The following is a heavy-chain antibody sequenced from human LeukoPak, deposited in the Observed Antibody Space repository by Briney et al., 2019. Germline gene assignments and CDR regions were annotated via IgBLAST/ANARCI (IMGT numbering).Heavy chain of an antibody. V-gene: IGHV1-8*01. Sequence: GASVKVSCKASGYTITSYDINWVRQATGQGLEWMGWMNPNSANTGYAQKFQGRVTMTRNTSISTAYMELSSLRSEDTAVYYCARSDSSGWYPPRFRYYYYGMDVWGQGTTVTVSS. D-gene: IGHD6-19*01. CDR2: MNPNSANT. J-gene: IGHJ6*02. CDR1: GYTITSYD. CDR3: ARSDSSGWYPPRFRYYYYGMDV.